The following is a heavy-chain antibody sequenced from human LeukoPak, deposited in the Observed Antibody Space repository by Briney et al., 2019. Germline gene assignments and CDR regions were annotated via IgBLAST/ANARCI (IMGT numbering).Heavy chain of an antibody. CDR2: INHSGST. Sequence: PSETLSLTCAVYGGSFSGYYWSWIRQPPGKGLEWIGEINHSGSTNYNPSLKSRVTISVDTSKNQFSLKLSSVTAADTAVYYCARVTGLSPYYYYYYMDVWGKGTTVTVSS. V-gene: IGHV4-34*01. D-gene: IGHD3-9*01. CDR3: ARVTGLSPYYYYYYMDV. J-gene: IGHJ6*03. CDR1: GGSFSGYY.